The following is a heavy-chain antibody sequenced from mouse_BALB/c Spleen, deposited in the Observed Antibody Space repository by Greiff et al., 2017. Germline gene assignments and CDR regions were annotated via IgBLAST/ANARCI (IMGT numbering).Heavy chain of an antibody. CDR3: AREGYGNYPFAY. Sequence: EVKVVESGGGLVKPGGSLKLSCAASGFTFSSYAMSWVRQTPEKRLEWVASISSGGSTYYPDSVKGRFTISRDNARNILYLQMSSLRSEDTAMYYCAREGYGNYPFAYWGQGTLVTVSA. V-gene: IGHV5-6-5*01. D-gene: IGHD2-10*02. CDR1: GFTFSSYA. J-gene: IGHJ3*01. CDR2: ISSGGST.